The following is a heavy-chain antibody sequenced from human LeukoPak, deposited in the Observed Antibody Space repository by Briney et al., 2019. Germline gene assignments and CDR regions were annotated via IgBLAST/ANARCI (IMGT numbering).Heavy chain of an antibody. D-gene: IGHD4-17*01. CDR3: ARGNGDSPFDY. CDR2: IYYSGST. CDR1: GGSLSSGDYY. J-gene: IGHJ4*02. V-gene: IGHV4-30-4*01. Sequence: SETLSLTCTVSGGSLSSGDYYWSWIRQPPGKGLEWIGYIYYSGSTYYNPSLKSRVTISVDTSKNQFSLKLSSVTAADTAVYYCARGNGDSPFDYWGQGTLVTVSS.